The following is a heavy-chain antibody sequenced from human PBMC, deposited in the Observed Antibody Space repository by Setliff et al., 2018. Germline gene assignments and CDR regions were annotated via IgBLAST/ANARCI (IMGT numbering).Heavy chain of an antibody. D-gene: IGHD3-22*01. J-gene: IGHJ5*02. CDR3: ARAHTWSLPNDNSGYPGWFDP. V-gene: IGHV1-69*13. CDR1: GGTFSNYG. Sequence: SVKVSCKTSGGTFSNYGFSWVRQAPGQGLEWMGGIIPTLLGPANYAQKFQGRVTITADESTSTVFMELSSLRSADTAVYYCARAHTWSLPNDNSGYPGWFDPWGQGTLVTVSS. CDR2: IIPTLLGPA.